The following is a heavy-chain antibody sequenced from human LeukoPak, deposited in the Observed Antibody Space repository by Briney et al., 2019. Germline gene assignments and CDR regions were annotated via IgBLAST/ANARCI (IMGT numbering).Heavy chain of an antibody. Sequence: PGGSLRLSCAASGFAFRTYEMNWVRQAPGKGLEWVSYISSSGSLTYYVDSVKGRFTISKDNAKNSLYLQMYSLRAEDTAVYYRVSYCGGSCNGAFDIWGQGTMVTVSS. V-gene: IGHV3-48*03. CDR2: ISSSGSLT. CDR3: VSYCGGSCNGAFDI. D-gene: IGHD2-15*01. J-gene: IGHJ3*02. CDR1: GFAFRTYE.